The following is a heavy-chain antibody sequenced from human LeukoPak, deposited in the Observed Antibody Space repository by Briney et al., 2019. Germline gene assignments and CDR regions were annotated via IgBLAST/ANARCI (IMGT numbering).Heavy chain of an antibody. J-gene: IGHJ6*02. CDR3: ARGPYYGSGSHFSYYGMDV. CDR2: ISGSGDTT. Sequence: QPGGSLRLSCAASGFTFSSYAMSWVRQAPGKGLEWVSAISGSGDTTYYADSVKGRFTVSRDNSKNTVYVQMNSLRAEDTAMYYCARGPYYGSGSHFSYYGMDVWGQGTTVTVSS. V-gene: IGHV3-23*01. D-gene: IGHD3-10*01. CDR1: GFTFSSYA.